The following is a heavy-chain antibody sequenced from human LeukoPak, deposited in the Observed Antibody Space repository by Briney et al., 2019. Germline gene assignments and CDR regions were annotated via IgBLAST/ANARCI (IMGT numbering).Heavy chain of an antibody. D-gene: IGHD4-17*01. Sequence: SVKVSCKASGGTFSSYAISWVRQAPGQGLEWMGGIIPIFGTANYAQKFQGRVTITADESTSTAYMELSSLRSEDTAVYYCARGHDYGDYLFDYWGQGTLVTVSS. CDR1: GGTFSSYA. CDR3: ARGHDYGDYLFDY. CDR2: IIPIFGTA. V-gene: IGHV1-69*13. J-gene: IGHJ4*02.